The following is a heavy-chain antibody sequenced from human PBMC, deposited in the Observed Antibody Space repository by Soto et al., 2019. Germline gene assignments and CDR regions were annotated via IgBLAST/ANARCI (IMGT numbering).Heavy chain of an antibody. CDR2: ISYDGSNK. V-gene: IGHV3-30-3*01. D-gene: IGHD3-10*01. J-gene: IGHJ4*02. CDR1: GFTFSSYA. Sequence: QVQLVESGGGVVQPGRSLRLSCAASGFTFSSYAMHWVRQAPGKGLEWVAVISYDGSNKYYADSVKGRFTISRDNSKKTLYLQINSLRAEYSAVYSGARVRDFREVDYWGQGTLVTVSS. CDR3: ARVRDFREVDY.